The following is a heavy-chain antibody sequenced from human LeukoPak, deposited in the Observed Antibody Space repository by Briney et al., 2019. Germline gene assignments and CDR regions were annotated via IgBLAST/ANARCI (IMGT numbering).Heavy chain of an antibody. CDR2: ISWNSGSI. V-gene: IGHV3-9*01. J-gene: IGHJ4*02. CDR1: GFTFDDYA. Sequence: PGGSLRLSCAASGFTFDDYAMHWVRQAPGKGLEWVSGISWNSGSIGYADSVKGQFTISRDNAKNSLYLQMNSLRAEDTALYYCAKDKSIAAAGTFDYWGQGTLVTVSS. CDR3: AKDKSIAAAGTFDY. D-gene: IGHD6-13*01.